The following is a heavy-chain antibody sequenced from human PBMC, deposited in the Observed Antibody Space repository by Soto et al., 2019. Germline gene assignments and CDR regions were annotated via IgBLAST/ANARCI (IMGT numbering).Heavy chain of an antibody. CDR1: GGTFSSYA. CDR2: IIPIFGTA. CDR3: ARAVYGSSTSCIPPYYYYYGMDV. V-gene: IGHV1-69*01. Sequence: QVQLVQSGAEVKKPGSSVKVSCKASGGTFSSYAISWVRQAPGQGLEWMGGIIPIFGTANYAQKFQGRVTITAEESTSTDYMEPRSLRSEDTAVYYCARAVYGSSTSCIPPYYYYYGMDVWGQGTTVTVSS. D-gene: IGHD2-2*01. J-gene: IGHJ6*02.